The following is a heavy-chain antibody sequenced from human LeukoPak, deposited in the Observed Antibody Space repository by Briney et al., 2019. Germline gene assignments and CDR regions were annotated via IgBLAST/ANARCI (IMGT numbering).Heavy chain of an antibody. J-gene: IGHJ4*02. CDR2: VSASGPGE. CDR1: GFTFSNYG. D-gene: IGHD1/OR15-1a*01. V-gene: IGHV3-23*01. Sequence: KAGGSLRLSCAASGFTFSNYGMGWVRQVPGKWLEWVSCVSASGPGENYGDSVKGRVTVSRDNSKNTVYLQMNSLRADDTAVYYCARIAIGTPTSWPYFDFWGQGTLVTVSS. CDR3: ARIAIGTPTSWPYFDF.